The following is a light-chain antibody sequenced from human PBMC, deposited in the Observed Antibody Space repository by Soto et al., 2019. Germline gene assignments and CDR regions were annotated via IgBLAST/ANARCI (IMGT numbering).Light chain of an antibody. J-gene: IGKJ1*01. CDR1: QSISSY. V-gene: IGKV1-39*01. Sequence: DIQMTQSPSSLSASVGDRVTITCRASQSISSYLNWYQQKPGKAPKLLIYAAFSLQSGVPSRFSGSGSGTDFTLTISSLQPEDFATYYCQQCYSTLTWTFGQGTKVEIK. CDR3: QQCYSTLTWT. CDR2: AAF.